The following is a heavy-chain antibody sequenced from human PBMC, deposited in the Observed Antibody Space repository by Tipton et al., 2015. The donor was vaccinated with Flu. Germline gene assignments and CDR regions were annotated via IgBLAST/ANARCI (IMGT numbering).Heavy chain of an antibody. J-gene: IGHJ5*02. Sequence: TLSLTCTVSGDSISSNTYYWGWIRQPAGKGLEWIGRIYTSGSTNYNPSLKSRVTMSVDTSKNQFSLKLRSVTAADTAVYYCARCRSVYCDWFDPWGQGTLVTVSS. CDR2: IYTSGST. CDR1: GDSISSNTYY. CDR3: ARCRSVYCDWFDP. V-gene: IGHV4-61*02. D-gene: IGHD3-22*01.